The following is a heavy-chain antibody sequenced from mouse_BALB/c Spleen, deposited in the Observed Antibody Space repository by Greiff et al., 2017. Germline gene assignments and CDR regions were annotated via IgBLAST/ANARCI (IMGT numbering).Heavy chain of an antibody. D-gene: IGHD2-14*01. CDR1: GYSITSGYY. CDR3: ARGVPHFDY. CDR2: ISYDGSN. Sequence: DVQLQESGPGLVKPSQSLSLTCSVTGYSITSGYYWNWIRQFPGNKLEWMGYISYDGSNNYNPSLKNRISITRDTSKNQFFLKLNSVTTEDTATYYCARGVPHFDYWGQGTTLTVSS. J-gene: IGHJ2*01. V-gene: IGHV3-6*02.